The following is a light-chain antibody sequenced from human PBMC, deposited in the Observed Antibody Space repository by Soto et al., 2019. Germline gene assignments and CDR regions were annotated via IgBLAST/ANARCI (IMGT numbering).Light chain of an antibody. CDR2: GAS. V-gene: IGKV3-15*01. CDR3: QQYNNWPPT. CDR1: QSVSSN. J-gene: IGKJ5*01. Sequence: EIVMTQSPAALSVSPGERATLSGRASQSVSSNLAWYQQKPGQAPRLLIYGASTRATGIPARFSGIRSATDFTLTISSLQSEDFALYYCQQYNNWPPTFGQGTRLEIK.